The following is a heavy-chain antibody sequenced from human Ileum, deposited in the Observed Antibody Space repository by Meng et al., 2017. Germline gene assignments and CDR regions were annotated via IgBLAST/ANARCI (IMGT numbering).Heavy chain of an antibody. Sequence: ASVKVSCKASGYTLSNYYLHWARQAPGQGLEWMGVSNPSGGGTNYAQKFQGRVTMTRDTSTSTVNMELSSLKSEDTAVYYCVREFTGGYFDYWGQGTLVTVSS. CDR2: SNPSGGGT. CDR3: VREFTGGYFDY. D-gene: IGHD3-10*01. CDR1: GYTLSNYY. V-gene: IGHV1-46*01. J-gene: IGHJ4*02.